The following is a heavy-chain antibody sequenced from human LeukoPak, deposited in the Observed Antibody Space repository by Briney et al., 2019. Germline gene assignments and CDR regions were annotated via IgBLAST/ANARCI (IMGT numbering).Heavy chain of an antibody. CDR3: ARLGYLDAFDI. CDR1: GGSTSSYY. CDR2: IYYSGST. Sequence: SETLSLTCTVSGGSTSSYYWSWIRQPPGKGLEWIGYIYYSGSTNYNPSLKSRDTISVDTSKNQFSLKLSSVTAADTAVYYCARLGYLDAFDIWGQGTMVTVSS. D-gene: IGHD2-2*01. V-gene: IGHV4-59*08. J-gene: IGHJ3*02.